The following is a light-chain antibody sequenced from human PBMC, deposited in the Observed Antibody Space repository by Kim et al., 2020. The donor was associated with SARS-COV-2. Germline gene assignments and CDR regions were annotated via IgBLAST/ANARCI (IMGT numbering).Light chain of an antibody. CDR1: QSVSSTY. Sequence: LSPGERVTLSCRASQSVSSTYLAWYQQKPGQAPRLLMSDASTRATGIPDRFSGSGSETDFTLTISRLEPEDFAVYYCQQYDTSRTFGQGTKVDIK. CDR3: QQYDTSRT. V-gene: IGKV3-20*01. J-gene: IGKJ1*01. CDR2: DAS.